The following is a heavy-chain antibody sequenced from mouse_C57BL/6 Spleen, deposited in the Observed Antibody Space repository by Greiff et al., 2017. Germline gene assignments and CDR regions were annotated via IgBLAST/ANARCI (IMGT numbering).Heavy chain of an antibody. Sequence: VQLQESGPGLVQPSQSLSITCTASGFSLTSYGVHWVRQSPGKGLEWLGVIWSGGSTDNNAAFISRLSNNKYNSKSQVFCKMNTLQADDTDRYYCAKNAYYYFDYWGQGTTLTVSS. CDR1: GFSLTSYG. D-gene: IGHD2-10*01. CDR3: AKNAYYYFDY. J-gene: IGHJ2*01. CDR2: IWSGGST. V-gene: IGHV2-2*01.